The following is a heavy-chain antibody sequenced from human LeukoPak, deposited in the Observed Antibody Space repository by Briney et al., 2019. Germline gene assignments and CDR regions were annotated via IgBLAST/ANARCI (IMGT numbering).Heavy chain of an antibody. J-gene: IGHJ4*02. Sequence: SETLSLTCTVSGGSISSSSYYWSWIRQPPGKGLEWIGYIYYSGSTNYNPSLKSRVTISVDTSKNQFSLKLSSVTAADTAVYYCARASIAAAGRLGKKKETYYFDYWGQGTLVTVSS. CDR2: IYYSGST. CDR3: ARASIAAAGRLGKKKETYYFDY. CDR1: GGSISSSSYY. V-gene: IGHV4-61*01. D-gene: IGHD6-13*01.